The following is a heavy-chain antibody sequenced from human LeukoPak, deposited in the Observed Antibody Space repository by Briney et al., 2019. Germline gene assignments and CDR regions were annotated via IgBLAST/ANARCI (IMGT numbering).Heavy chain of an antibody. V-gene: IGHV4-30-2*01. D-gene: IGHD2-21*01. J-gene: IGHJ5*02. CDR1: GGSISYESYY. CDR2: IYRGRT. Sequence: MASETLSLTCTVSGGSISYESYYWNWIRQAPGKGPEWIGNIYRGRTRLNPSLTSRVAISVDMSKSQVSLSLTSVTAADTAIYYCAGEGEYGDSYSWGQGALVIVSA. CDR3: AGEGEYGDSYS.